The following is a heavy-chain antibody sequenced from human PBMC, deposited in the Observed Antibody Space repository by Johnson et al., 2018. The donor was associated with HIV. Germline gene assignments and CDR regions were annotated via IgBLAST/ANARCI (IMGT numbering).Heavy chain of an antibody. Sequence: QVQLVESGGGVVQPGRSLRLSCAASGFTFSSYAMHWVRQAPGKGLEWVSVIYSGGSTYYADSVKGRFTISRDNSKNTLYLQMNSLRAEDTAVYYCARDFGDYYDSSGISGAFDIWGQGTMVTVSS. CDR3: ARDFGDYYDSSGISGAFDI. D-gene: IGHD3-22*01. V-gene: IGHV3-NL1*01. J-gene: IGHJ3*02. CDR1: GFTFSSYA. CDR2: IYSGGST.